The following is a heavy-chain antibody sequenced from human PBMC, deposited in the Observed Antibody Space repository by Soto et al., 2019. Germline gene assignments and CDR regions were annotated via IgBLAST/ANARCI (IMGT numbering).Heavy chain of an antibody. CDR3: ARHYNSGYDLGYYYGMDV. D-gene: IGHD5-12*01. CDR1: GGSISSGGYY. V-gene: IGHV4-31*03. J-gene: IGHJ6*02. Sequence: SATLSLTCTVSGGSISSGGYYWSWIRQHPGKGLEWIGYIYYSGSTYYNPSLKSRVTISVDTSKNQFSLKLSSVTAADTAVYYCARHYNSGYDLGYYYGMDVWGQGTTVTVSS. CDR2: IYYSGST.